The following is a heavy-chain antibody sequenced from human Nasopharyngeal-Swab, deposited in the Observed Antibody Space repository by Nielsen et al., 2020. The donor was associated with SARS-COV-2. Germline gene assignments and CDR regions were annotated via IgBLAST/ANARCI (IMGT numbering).Heavy chain of an antibody. D-gene: IGHD3-10*01. Sequence: SLRLSCTVSGGSISSGDYYWSWIRQPPGKGLEWIGYIYYSGSTYYNPSLKSRVTISVDTSKNQFSLKLSSVTAADTAVYYCAREYYYGSGTYYFDYWGQGTLVTVSS. CDR3: AREYYYGSGTYYFDY. CDR1: GGSISSGDYY. V-gene: IGHV4-30-4*01. J-gene: IGHJ4*02. CDR2: IYYSGST.